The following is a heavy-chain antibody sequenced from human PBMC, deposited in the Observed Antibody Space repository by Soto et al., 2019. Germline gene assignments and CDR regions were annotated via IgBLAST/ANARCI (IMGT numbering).Heavy chain of an antibody. J-gene: IGHJ4*02. CDR1: GGSISSSGDY. CDR3: ARRRLGAIDY. Sequence: QLQLQESGPGLVKPSETLSLTCTVSGGSISSSGDYWAWIRQPPGKGLEWIGNIYYSGSAYYNPSLQRRVTISVDTSKNQFSLKLSSVTAADTAVYYCARRRLGAIDYWGQGTLVTVSS. CDR2: IYYSGSA. D-gene: IGHD1-26*01. V-gene: IGHV4-39*01.